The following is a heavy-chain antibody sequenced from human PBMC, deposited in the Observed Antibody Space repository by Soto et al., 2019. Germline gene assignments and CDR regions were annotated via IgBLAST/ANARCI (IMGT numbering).Heavy chain of an antibody. Sequence: GASVKVSCKVSGYTLTELSMHWVRQAPGKGLEWKGGFDPEVGETFYAQKFQGRFTMTEDTSTDTAYMELSSLSFEDTAVYYFATKVLWFGELLSTSYYFDYWGQGTLVTVSS. D-gene: IGHD3-10*01. V-gene: IGHV1-24*01. CDR3: ATKVLWFGELLSTSYYFDY. J-gene: IGHJ4*02. CDR2: FDPEVGET. CDR1: GYTLTELS.